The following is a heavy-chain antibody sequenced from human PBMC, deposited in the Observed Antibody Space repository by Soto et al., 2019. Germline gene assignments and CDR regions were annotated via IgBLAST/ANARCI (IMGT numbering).Heavy chain of an antibody. Sequence: GGSLRLSCAASGFTVSSNYMSWVRQAPGKGLEWVSVIYSGGSTYYADSVKGRFTISRDDSKNTLFLQMNSLRAEDTAVYYCATSKLLLPWLFYDWGKGTLVTVSS. CDR2: IYSGGST. CDR3: ATSKLLLPWLFYD. D-gene: IGHD2-15*01. CDR1: GFTVSSNY. V-gene: IGHV3-66*01. J-gene: IGHJ4*02.